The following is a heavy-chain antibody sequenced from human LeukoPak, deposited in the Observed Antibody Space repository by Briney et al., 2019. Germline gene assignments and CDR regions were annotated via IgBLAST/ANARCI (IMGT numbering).Heavy chain of an antibody. CDR3: VREEVTRTYWYFDL. Sequence: GGSLRLSCEASGFTFSRYWMSWVRQAPGKGLEWVANIKQDGSVKNFVGSVRGRLTISRDNTKNSLFLQMNSLRAEDTAVYYCVREEVTRTYWYFDLWGRGTLVTVSS. CDR2: IKQDGSVK. J-gene: IGHJ2*01. CDR1: GFTFSRYW. D-gene: IGHD2-15*01. V-gene: IGHV3-7*01.